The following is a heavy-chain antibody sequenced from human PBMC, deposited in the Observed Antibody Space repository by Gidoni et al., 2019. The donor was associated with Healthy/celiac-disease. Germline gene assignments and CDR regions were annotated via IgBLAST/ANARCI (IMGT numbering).Heavy chain of an antibody. J-gene: IGHJ4*02. CDR3: ARALKISGSYYDGRRYYFDY. Sequence: QVQLVQSGAEVKKPGSSVKVSCKASGGPFSSYPIRWVRQAPGQGLEWMGGIIPIFGTANYAQKFQGRVTITADKSTSTAYMELSSLRSEDTAVYYCARALKISGSYYDGRRYYFDYWGQGTLVTVSS. V-gene: IGHV1-69*06. CDR2: IIPIFGTA. D-gene: IGHD1-26*01. CDR1: GGPFSSYP.